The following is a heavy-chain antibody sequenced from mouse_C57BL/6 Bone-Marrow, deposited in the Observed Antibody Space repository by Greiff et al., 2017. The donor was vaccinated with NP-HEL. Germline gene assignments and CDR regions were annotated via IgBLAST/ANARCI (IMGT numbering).Heavy chain of an antibody. CDR2: IYPSDSEN. CDR3: ARYGYYPYFDV. D-gene: IGHD2-3*01. J-gene: IGHJ1*03. CDR1: GYTFTSYW. Sequence: QVQLKQPGAELVRPGSSVKLSCKASGYTFTSYWMDWVKQRPGQGLEWIGNIYPSDSENHYNQKFKDKATLTVDKSSSTAYMQLSSLTSEDSAVYYCARYGYYPYFDVWGTGTTVTVSS. V-gene: IGHV1-61*01.